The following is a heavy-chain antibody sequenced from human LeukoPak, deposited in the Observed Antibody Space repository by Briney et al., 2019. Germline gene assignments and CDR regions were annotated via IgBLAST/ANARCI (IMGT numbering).Heavy chain of an antibody. CDR2: ISGGGGST. Sequence: GGSLGLSCAASGFTFSSHALGWVRQAPGEGLEWVSVISGGGGSTYYADSLKGRFTISRDNSKNTLHLQMNSLTAADTAVYYCAKGVGEFGFRFDSWGQGTLVTVSS. D-gene: IGHD3-16*01. J-gene: IGHJ4*02. CDR3: AKGVGEFGFRFDS. CDR1: GFTFSSHA. V-gene: IGHV3-23*01.